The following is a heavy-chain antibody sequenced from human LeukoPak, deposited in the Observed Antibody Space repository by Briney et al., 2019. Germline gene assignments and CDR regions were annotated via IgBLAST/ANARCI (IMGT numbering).Heavy chain of an antibody. CDR3: ARGKYYGSGSYYSPVDY. CDR1: GFTFSSYE. V-gene: IGHV3-48*03. J-gene: IGHJ4*02. CDR2: ISSSGSTI. Sequence: GGSLRLSCAASGFTFSSYEMNWVRQAPGKGLEWVSYISSSGSTIYYADSVKGRFTISRDNAKNSLYLQVNSLRAEDTAVYCCARGKYYGSGSYYSPVDYWGQGTLVTVSS. D-gene: IGHD3-10*01.